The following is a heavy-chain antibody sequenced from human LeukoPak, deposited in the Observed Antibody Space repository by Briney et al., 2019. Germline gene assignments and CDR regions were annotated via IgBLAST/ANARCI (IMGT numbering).Heavy chain of an antibody. D-gene: IGHD3-16*01. CDR2: IWYDGSNK. CDR1: GFTFSSYG. J-gene: IGHJ4*02. Sequence: GGSLRLSCAASGFTFSSYGMHWVRQAPGKGLEWVAVIWYDGSNKYYADSVKGRFTISRDNSKNTLYLQMNSLRAEDTAVYYCAKDSVGDGYFDYWGQGTLATVSS. V-gene: IGHV3-33*06. CDR3: AKDSVGDGYFDY.